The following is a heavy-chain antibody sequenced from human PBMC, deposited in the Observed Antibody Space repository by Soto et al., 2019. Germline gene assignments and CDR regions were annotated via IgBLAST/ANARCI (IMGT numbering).Heavy chain of an antibody. CDR2: IYYSGST. V-gene: IGHV4-59*01. CDR3: ARDSPGYYDP. CDR1: GGSISDKY. Sequence: PSETLSLTCTVSGGSISDKYWSWIRQSPGKGLEWIGYIYYSGSTNSNPSLKSRVTISIDPSKNQFSLKLRSVTPADTAVYYCARDSPGYYDPWGQGTQVTVSS. J-gene: IGHJ5*02. D-gene: IGHD1-26*01.